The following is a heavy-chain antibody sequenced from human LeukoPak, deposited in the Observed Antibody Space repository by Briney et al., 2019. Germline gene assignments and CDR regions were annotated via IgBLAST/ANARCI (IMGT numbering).Heavy chain of an antibody. CDR3: ARESIAARRGRYFDY. J-gene: IGHJ4*02. Sequence: RPGGSLRLSCAASGFTFDDYGMSWVRRAPGKGLEWVSGINWNGGSTGYADSVKGRFTISRDNAKNSLYLQMNSLRAEDTALYYCARESIAARRGRYFDYWGQGTLVTVSS. CDR1: GFTFDDYG. V-gene: IGHV3-20*04. D-gene: IGHD6-6*01. CDR2: INWNGGST.